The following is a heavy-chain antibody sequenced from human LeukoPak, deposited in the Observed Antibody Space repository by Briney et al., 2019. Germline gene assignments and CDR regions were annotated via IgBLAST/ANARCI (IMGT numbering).Heavy chain of an antibody. CDR1: GDSVSSNSAA. CDR3: ARDGAAAGIIPNWFDP. J-gene: IGHJ5*02. Sequence: SQTLSLTCAISGDSVSSNSAAWNWIRQSPSRGLEWLGRTYYRSKWYNDYAVSVKSRITINPDTSKNQFSLQLSSVTAADTAVYYCARDGAAAGIIPNWFDPWGQGTLVTVSS. D-gene: IGHD6-13*01. CDR2: TYYRSKWYN. V-gene: IGHV6-1*01.